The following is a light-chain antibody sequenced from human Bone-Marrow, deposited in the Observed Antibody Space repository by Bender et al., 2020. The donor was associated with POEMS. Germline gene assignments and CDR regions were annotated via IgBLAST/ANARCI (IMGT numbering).Light chain of an antibody. Sequence: QSALTQPPSASGSPGQSVTISCTGSSNDIGAYNSVSWYQQSPGRAPTLLIYDVFKRPSGVPARFSGSKSGNTASLTVSELQGEDEADYFCSSSTSDANLIFGGGTKLTVL. J-gene: IGLJ2*01. V-gene: IGLV2-8*01. CDR2: DVF. CDR1: SNDIGAYNS. CDR3: SSSTSDANLI.